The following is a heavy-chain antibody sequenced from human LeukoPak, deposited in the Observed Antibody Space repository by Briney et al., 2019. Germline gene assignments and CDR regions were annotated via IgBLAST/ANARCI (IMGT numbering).Heavy chain of an antibody. CDR1: GFTFSSYE. J-gene: IGHJ4*02. CDR2: ISSSGSTI. CDR3: ARGLILELLGG. V-gene: IGHV3-48*03. Sequence: GGSLRLSGAASGFTFSSYEMNWVRQAPGKGLEWVSYISSSGSTIYYADSVKGRFTISRDNAKNSLYLQMNSLRAEDTAVYYCARGLILELLGGRGQGTLVTVSS. D-gene: IGHD3-16*01.